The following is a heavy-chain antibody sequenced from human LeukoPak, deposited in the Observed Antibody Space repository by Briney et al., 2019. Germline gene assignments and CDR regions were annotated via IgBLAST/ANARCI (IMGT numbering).Heavy chain of an antibody. CDR3: ARGGPTIVVVTANIPFDY. J-gene: IGHJ4*02. CDR1: GYTLTELS. D-gene: IGHD2-21*02. CDR2: FDPEDGET. Sequence: ASVKVSCKVSGYTLTELSMHWVRQAPGKGLEWMGGFDPEDGETIYAQKFQGRVTMTRNTSISTAYMELSSLRSEDTAVYYCARGGPTIVVVTANIPFDYWGQGTLATVSS. V-gene: IGHV1-24*01.